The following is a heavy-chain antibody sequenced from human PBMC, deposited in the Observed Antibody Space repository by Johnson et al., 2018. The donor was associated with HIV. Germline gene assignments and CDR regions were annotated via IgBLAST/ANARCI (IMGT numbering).Heavy chain of an antibody. CDR3: AKGYYDSPFGFDI. D-gene: IGHD3-3*01. CDR1: GFTFSSYG. V-gene: IGHV3-30*18. CDR2: ISYDGSTK. Sequence: QEQLVESGGGVVQPGRSLRLSCAASGFTFSSYGMHWVRQAPGKGLEWVAVISYDGSTKYYTDPVKGRFTISRDNSKNALYLQMHNLTTEDTAVYYCAKGYYDSPFGFDIWGQGTMVIVSS. J-gene: IGHJ3*02.